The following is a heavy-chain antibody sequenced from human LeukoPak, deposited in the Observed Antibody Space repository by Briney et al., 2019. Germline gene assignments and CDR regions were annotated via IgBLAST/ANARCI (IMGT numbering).Heavy chain of an antibody. V-gene: IGHV1-2*02. J-gene: IGHJ4*02. Sequence: ASVKVSCKASGYTFTGYYMHWVRQAPGQGLEWMGWINPNSGGTNYAQKFQGRVTMTRDTSISTAYMELSRLRSDDTAVYYCARDPYGDYAFDYWGQGTLVTVSS. CDR1: GYTFTGYY. CDR3: ARDPYGDYAFDY. CDR2: INPNSGGT. D-gene: IGHD4-17*01.